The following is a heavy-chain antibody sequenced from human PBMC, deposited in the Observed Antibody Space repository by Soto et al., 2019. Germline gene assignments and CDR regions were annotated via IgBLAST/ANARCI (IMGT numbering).Heavy chain of an antibody. J-gene: IGHJ4*02. V-gene: IGHV5-10-1*01. CDR3: TRGHSWVDY. CDR2: IDPRDSST. CDR1: GYSFTRNW. Sequence: GESLRISCKGSGYSFTRNWITWVRQMPGKGLEWMGRIDPRDSSTDYSPSFQGHVTISADKSISTAYLQWSSLKASDSAIYFCTRGHSWVDYWGQGTLVSVAS. D-gene: IGHD6-13*01.